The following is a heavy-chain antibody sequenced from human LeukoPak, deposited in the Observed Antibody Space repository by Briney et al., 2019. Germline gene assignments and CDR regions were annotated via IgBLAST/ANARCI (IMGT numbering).Heavy chain of an antibody. CDR1: GFTFSSYA. V-gene: IGHV3-74*01. Sequence: GGSLRLSCAASGFTFSSYAMNWVRQAPGKGLEWVSRISPIGSTTSYADSVKGRFTVSRDNAKNTLYLQVNNLRAEDTAVYYCARGPNSNWSGLDFWGQGTLLTVSS. J-gene: IGHJ4*02. CDR3: ARGPNSNWSGLDF. D-gene: IGHD6-6*01. CDR2: ISPIGSTT.